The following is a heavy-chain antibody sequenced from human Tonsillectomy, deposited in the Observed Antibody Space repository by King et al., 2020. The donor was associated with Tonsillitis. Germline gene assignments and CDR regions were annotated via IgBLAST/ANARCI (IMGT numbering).Heavy chain of an antibody. CDR2: LYYSGTI. D-gene: IGHD1-26*01. Sequence: LQLQESGPGVVKPSETLSLTCTVSGGSISSSEHYWPWIRQPPGKGLEWIGYLYYSGTIFYNPSLKSRITISGGTSENRFSLKLSSVTAADTAIYFCAIYVSGTFDYWGQGALVTVSS. CDR1: GGSISSSEHY. J-gene: IGHJ4*02. CDR3: AIYVSGTFDY. V-gene: IGHV4-39*01.